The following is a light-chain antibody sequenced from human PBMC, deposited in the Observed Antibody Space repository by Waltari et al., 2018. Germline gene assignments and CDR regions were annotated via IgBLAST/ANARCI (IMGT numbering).Light chain of an antibody. CDR1: SSNIGAGYD. CDR2: AYS. CDR3: QSYDSALSAV. Sequence: QSVLTQPPSVSGAPGQTVTISCAGSSSNIGAGYDVHWYQQLPGAAPKLPIYAYSSRPSGLPDRFYGSKSGTSASLAINGLQPEDEADYYCQSYDSALSAVFGGGTKVTVL. V-gene: IGLV1-40*01. J-gene: IGLJ3*02.